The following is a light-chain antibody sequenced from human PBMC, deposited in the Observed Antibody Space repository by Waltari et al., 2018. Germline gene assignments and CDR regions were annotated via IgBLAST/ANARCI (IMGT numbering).Light chain of an antibody. Sequence: QSALTKPASVSGSPGQSFTISCTGTGSDVGNYNLVSCYQQYPGKAPKGMIYDGNRRPSGVSDRFSGSKSGITASLTISGVQAEDEADYYCCSYAGSYTWVFGGGTKLTVL. J-gene: IGLJ3*02. CDR3: CSYAGSYTWV. CDR1: GSDVGNYNL. V-gene: IGLV2-23*01. CDR2: DGN.